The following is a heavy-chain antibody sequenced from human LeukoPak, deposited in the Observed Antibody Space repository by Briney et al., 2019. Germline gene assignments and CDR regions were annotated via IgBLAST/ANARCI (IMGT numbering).Heavy chain of an antibody. D-gene: IGHD3-9*01. CDR1: GFTFSSYW. CDR3: ARVREVGDSLLS. Sequence: PGGSLRLSCAASGFTFSSYWMHWVRQAPGKWLVWVSRINSDGSSTSYADSVKGRFTISRDNAKNTLYLQMNSLRAEDTAVYYCARVREVGDSLLSWGQGTPVTVSS. CDR2: INSDGSST. J-gene: IGHJ4*02. V-gene: IGHV3-74*01.